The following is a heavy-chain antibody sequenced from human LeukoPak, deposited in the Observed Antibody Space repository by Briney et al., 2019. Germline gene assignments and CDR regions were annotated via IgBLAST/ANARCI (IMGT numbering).Heavy chain of an antibody. J-gene: IGHJ4*02. CDR3: ARDRSVAAAGIDY. CDR1: GFTVSSYY. D-gene: IGHD6-13*01. Sequence: GGSLRLSCAASGFTVSSYYWSWVRQAPGKGLEWVSVIYSGGSTYYADSVKGRFTISIDKSKITLYLQMNSLRAEDTAVYYCARDRSVAAAGIDYWGQGTLVTVSS. V-gene: IGHV3-53*05. CDR2: IYSGGST.